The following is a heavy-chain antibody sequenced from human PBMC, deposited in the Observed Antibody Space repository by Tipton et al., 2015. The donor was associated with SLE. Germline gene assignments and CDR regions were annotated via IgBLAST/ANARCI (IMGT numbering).Heavy chain of an antibody. Sequence: LSLTCAASGFTFSSYGMHWVRQAPGKGLEWVAFIRYDGSNKYYADSVKGRFTISRDNSKNTLYLQMNSLRAEDTAVYYCARDRYYDSRDFDLWGRGTLVTVSS. CDR2: IRYDGSNK. J-gene: IGHJ2*01. CDR3: ARDRYYDSRDFDL. D-gene: IGHD3-22*01. CDR1: GFTFSSYG. V-gene: IGHV3-30*02.